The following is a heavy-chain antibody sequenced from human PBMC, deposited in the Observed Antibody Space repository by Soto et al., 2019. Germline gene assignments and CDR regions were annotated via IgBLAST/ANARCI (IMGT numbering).Heavy chain of an antibody. V-gene: IGHV4-4*02. Sequence: SETLSLTCAVSGGSISSSNWWSWVRQPPGKGLEWIGEIYHSGSTNYNPSLKSRVTISVDKSKNQFFLKLSSVTAADTAVYYCARFRITMVRGDYYYYGMDVWGQGTTVTVSS. CDR3: ARFRITMVRGDYYYYGMDV. J-gene: IGHJ6*02. CDR1: GGSISSSNW. D-gene: IGHD3-10*01. CDR2: IYHSGST.